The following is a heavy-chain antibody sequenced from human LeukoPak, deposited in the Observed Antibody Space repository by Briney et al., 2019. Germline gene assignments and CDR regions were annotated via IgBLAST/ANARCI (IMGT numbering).Heavy chain of an antibody. CDR3: ASHRGGADY. D-gene: IGHD2-21*01. J-gene: IGHJ4*02. V-gene: IGHV4-34*01. CDR2: INHSGST. Sequence: GSLRLSCAASGFTFDDYGMSWVRQAPGKGLEWIGEINHSGSTNYNPSLKSRVTISVDTSKNQFSLKLSSVTAADTAVYYCASHRGGADYWGQGTLVTVSS. CDR1: GFTFDDYG.